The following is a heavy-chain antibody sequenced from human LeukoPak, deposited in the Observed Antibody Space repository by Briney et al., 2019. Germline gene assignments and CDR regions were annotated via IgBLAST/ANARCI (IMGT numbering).Heavy chain of an antibody. CDR1: GGSISSYY. D-gene: IGHD3-9*01. CDR3: ARDGGKGWLWFDY. V-gene: IGHV4-59*12. J-gene: IGHJ4*02. Sequence: SETLSLTCTVSGGSISSYYWSWIRQPPGKGLEWIGFIYYSGSTYYNPSLKSRVTISVDTSKNQFSLRLSSVTAADTAVYYCARDGGKGWLWFDYWGQGTLVTASS. CDR2: IYYSGST.